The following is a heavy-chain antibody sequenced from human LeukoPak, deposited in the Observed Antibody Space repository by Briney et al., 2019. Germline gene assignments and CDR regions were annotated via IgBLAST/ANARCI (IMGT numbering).Heavy chain of an antibody. CDR2: IRGDGSVK. J-gene: IGHJ3*02. CDR1: ESTFSKNW. CDR3: SRDANYYDSSRHYFDAFDI. D-gene: IGHD3-22*01. V-gene: IGHV3-7*01. Sequence: GKSLRLSCEAPESTFSKNWMTWVRKPPGKGREWVANIRGDGSVKYLLDSVKGRFTISRDNVKNSLSLEMNNLRAEDTAVYYCSRDANYYDSSRHYFDAFDIWGQGTMVTVSS.